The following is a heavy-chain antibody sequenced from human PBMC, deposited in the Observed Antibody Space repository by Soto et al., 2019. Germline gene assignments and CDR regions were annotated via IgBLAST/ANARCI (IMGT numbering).Heavy chain of an antibody. CDR3: ARVGIGDPENMITFGGVIVKFDY. J-gene: IGHJ4*02. V-gene: IGHV3-7*01. D-gene: IGHD3-16*02. CDR1: GFTFSSYW. Sequence: LRLSCAASGFTFSSYWMSWVRQAPGKGLEWVANIKQDGSEKYYVDSVKGRFTISRDNAKNSLYLQMNSLRAEDTAVYYCARVGIGDPENMITFGGVIVKFDYWGQGTLVTVSS. CDR2: IKQDGSEK.